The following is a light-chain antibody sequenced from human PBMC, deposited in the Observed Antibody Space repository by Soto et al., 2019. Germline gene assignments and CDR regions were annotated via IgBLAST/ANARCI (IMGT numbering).Light chain of an antibody. Sequence: EIVLTQSPATLSLSPGERGTLSCRASESVTNYLAWYQQKPAQAPRLLVYDVSNRATGIPATCSGGGSGTDFTLTISNLEPEDVAVYYCQQRSNWPPITFGQGTRLEIK. V-gene: IGKV3-11*01. CDR1: ESVTNY. CDR3: QQRSNWPPIT. CDR2: DVS. J-gene: IGKJ5*01.